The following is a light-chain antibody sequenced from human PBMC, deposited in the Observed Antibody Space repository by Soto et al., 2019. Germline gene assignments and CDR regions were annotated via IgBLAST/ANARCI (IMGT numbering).Light chain of an antibody. CDR1: SSDVGGYNY. V-gene: IGLV2-11*01. CDR3: CSYAGSYTLV. Sequence: QSALTQPRSVSGSPGQAVTISCTGTSSDVGGYNYVSWYQQHPGKAPKLMIYDVSKQPSGVPDRFSGSKSGNTASLTISGLQAEAEADYYCCSYAGSYTLVFGGGTKVTVL. CDR2: DVS. J-gene: IGLJ2*01.